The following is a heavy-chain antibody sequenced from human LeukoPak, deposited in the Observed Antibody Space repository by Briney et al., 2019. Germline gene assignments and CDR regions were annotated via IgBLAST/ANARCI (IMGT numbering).Heavy chain of an antibody. CDR2: IKPDGSYT. CDR3: VTRLCSISACRASSYLSFDV. J-gene: IGHJ6*04. D-gene: IGHD3-10*02. CDR1: GFTFSSSW. V-gene: IGHV3-74*01. Sequence: GSLRLSCAASGFTFSSSWMHWVRQVPGKGLVWVSRIKPDGSYTTYADSVEGRFTVSRDNAENSLYLQLNSLRIEDTAVYYCVTRLCSISACRASSYLSFDVWGKGTTVTVSS.